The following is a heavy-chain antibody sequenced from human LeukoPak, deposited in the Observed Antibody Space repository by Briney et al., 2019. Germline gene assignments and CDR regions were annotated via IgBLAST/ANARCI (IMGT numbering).Heavy chain of an antibody. V-gene: IGHV5-51*01. CDR2: IYPGDSDT. CDR3: ARSAYDSSGYYGGD. D-gene: IGHD3-22*01. J-gene: IGHJ4*02. CDR1: GYRFTSYW. Sequence: GESLKISCKGSGYRFTSYWIGWVRPMPGKGLECMGIIYPGDSDTRYSPSFQGQVTISADKSISTAYLQWSSLKASDTAMYYWARSAYDSSGYYGGDWGQGTLVTVSS.